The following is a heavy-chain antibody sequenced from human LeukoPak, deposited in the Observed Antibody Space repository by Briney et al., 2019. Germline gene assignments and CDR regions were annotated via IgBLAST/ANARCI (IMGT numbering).Heavy chain of an antibody. J-gene: IGHJ6*03. Sequence: ASVKVSCKVSGYTFTSYDINWVRQATGQGLEWMGWMNPNSGNTGYAQKFQGRVTMTRNTSISTAYMELSSLRSEDTAVYYCARSYYDYIWGSYRLVNYYYYMDVWGKGTTVTVSS. CDR1: GYTFTSYD. V-gene: IGHV1-8*01. D-gene: IGHD3-16*02. CDR3: ARSYYDYIWGSYRLVNYYYYMDV. CDR2: MNPNSGNT.